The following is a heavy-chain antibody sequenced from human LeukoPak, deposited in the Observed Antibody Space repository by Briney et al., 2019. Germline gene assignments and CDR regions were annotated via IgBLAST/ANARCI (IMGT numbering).Heavy chain of an antibody. CDR2: INPNDGDT. J-gene: IGHJ4*02. Sequence: ASVKDSCQASGYTFTEYYMHWVRQAPGQGFEWMGCINPNDGDTNYAQKFQGRVTMTRDTSISTAHMEVSRQRSDDTAVYYCARANFPYCSSSTCLFDYWGQGTLVTVSS. D-gene: IGHD2-2*01. CDR3: ARANFPYCSSSTCLFDY. V-gene: IGHV1-2*02. CDR1: GYTFTEYY.